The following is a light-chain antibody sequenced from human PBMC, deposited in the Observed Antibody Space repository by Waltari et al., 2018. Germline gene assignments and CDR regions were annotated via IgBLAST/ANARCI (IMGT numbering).Light chain of an antibody. V-gene: IGKV3-20*01. CDR3: QQYGTSPPLT. CDR1: QSVSSSY. J-gene: IGKJ4*01. Sequence: EIVLTQSPGTLSLSPGERATLSCRASQSVSSSYLAWYQHKPGQAPRLVIYGASSRAAGIPDRFSGSGSGTDFTLTISRLEPEDFAVYDCQQYGTSPPLTFGGGTKVEIK. CDR2: GAS.